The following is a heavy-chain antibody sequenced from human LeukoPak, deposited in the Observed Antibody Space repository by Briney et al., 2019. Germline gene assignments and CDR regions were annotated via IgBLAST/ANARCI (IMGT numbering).Heavy chain of an antibody. CDR2: IDQSGST. D-gene: IGHD1-1*01. CDR1: GGSFNDYY. Sequence: PSETLSLTCAVYGGSFNDYYWNWNRQPPGKGLEWIGKIDQSGSTIYNSSLKRRVTISVDTSKNQFSLKLSSVTAADTAVYYCARDLGWDDGYFDYWGQGTLVTVSS. J-gene: IGHJ4*02. CDR3: ARDLGWDDGYFDY. V-gene: IGHV4-34*01.